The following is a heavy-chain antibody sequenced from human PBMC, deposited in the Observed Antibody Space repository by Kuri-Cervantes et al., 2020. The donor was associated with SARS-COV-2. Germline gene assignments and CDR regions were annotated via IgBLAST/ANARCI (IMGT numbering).Heavy chain of an antibody. D-gene: IGHD2-21*01. V-gene: IGHV3-64D*08. J-gene: IGHJ4*02. CDR1: GFIFRNYV. CDR3: VGDESNVVQRGF. Sequence: GGSLRLSCSASGFIFRNYVMYWVRQAPGKGLEYVSSIRNYGGSPYYGDSVKGRFTISRDNSKNTLYLQIDSLRVEDTAVYYCVGDESNVVQRGFWGQGSLVTVSS. CDR2: IRNYGGSP.